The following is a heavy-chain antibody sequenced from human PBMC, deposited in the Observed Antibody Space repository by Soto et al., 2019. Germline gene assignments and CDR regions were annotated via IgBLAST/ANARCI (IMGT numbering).Heavy chain of an antibody. CDR1: GGTFSSYA. J-gene: IGHJ4*02. CDR3: ARDSISATSYYDSSGYYGGFDY. Sequence: SVKVSCKASGGTFSSYAISWVRQAPGQGLEWMGGIIPIFGTANYAQKFQGRVTITADESTSTAYMELSSLRSEDTAVYYCARDSISATSYYDSSGYYGGFDYWGQGTLVTV. D-gene: IGHD3-22*01. V-gene: IGHV1-69*13. CDR2: IIPIFGTA.